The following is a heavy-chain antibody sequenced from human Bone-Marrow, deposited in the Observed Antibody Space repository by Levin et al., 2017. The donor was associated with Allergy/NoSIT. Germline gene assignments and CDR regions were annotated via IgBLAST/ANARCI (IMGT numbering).Heavy chain of an antibody. CDR1: GFTFDDYA. J-gene: IGHJ5*02. D-gene: IGHD3/OR15-3a*01. Sequence: GGSLRLSCAASGFTFDDYAMHWVRQVQGKGLEWVSGINWSGVTRGYADSVNGRFTISRDNTKNSLYLQMNGLRIDDTGFFYCAKGPGLVLEGAAGKGWFDPWGQGTLVTVSS. CDR3: AKGPGLVLEGAAGKGWFDP. CDR2: INWSGVTR. V-gene: IGHV3-9*01.